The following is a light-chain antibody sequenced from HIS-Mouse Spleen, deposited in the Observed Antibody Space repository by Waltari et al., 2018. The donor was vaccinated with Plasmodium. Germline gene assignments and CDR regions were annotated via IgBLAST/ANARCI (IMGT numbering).Light chain of an antibody. Sequence: QSALTQPRSVSGSPGLSVTISRTGTSRDVGCFNYVSWYQQHPGKATKLMIYDVSKRPSGVPDRFSGSKSGNTASLTISGLQAEDEADYYCCSYAGSYTFVFGTGTKVTVL. J-gene: IGLJ1*01. V-gene: IGLV2-11*01. CDR3: CSYAGSYTFV. CDR2: DVS. CDR1: SRDVGCFNY.